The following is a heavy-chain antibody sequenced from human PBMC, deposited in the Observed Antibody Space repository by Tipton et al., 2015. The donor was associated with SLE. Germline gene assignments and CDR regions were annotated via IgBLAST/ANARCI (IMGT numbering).Heavy chain of an antibody. D-gene: IGHD2-2*01. CDR1: GFTVSTNY. CDR2: IYSGGST. V-gene: IGHV3-53*05. CDR3: VRVGIPSSMPVWLHP. Sequence: SLRLSCVPSGFTVSTNYMTWVRQAPGKGLEWVSVIYSGGSTYYADSVKGRFTISRDNSKNTLYLQMNSLRIEDTAVYYCVRVGIPSSMPVWLHPCCQ. J-gene: IGHJ5*02.